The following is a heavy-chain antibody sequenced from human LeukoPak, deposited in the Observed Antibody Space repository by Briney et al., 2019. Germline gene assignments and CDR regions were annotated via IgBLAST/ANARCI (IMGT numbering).Heavy chain of an antibody. V-gene: IGHV4-39*07. CDR2: IYYSGST. Sequence: PSETLSLTCTVSGDSISSSSYYWGWIRQPPGKELEWIGSIYYSGSTYYNPSLNSRVTISVDTSKNQFSLKLSSVTAADTAVYYCARDYLGGKPDAFDIWGQGTMVTVSS. CDR1: GDSISSSSYY. D-gene: IGHD4-23*01. J-gene: IGHJ3*02. CDR3: ARDYLGGKPDAFDI.